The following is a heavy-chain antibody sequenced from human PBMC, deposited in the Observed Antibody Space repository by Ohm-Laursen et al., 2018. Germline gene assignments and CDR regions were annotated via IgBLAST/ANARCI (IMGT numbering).Heavy chain of an antibody. CDR3: ARDQGWVDY. CDR1: GGSISSSSYY. CDR2: INHSGST. V-gene: IGHV4-39*07. D-gene: IGHD6-19*01. J-gene: IGHJ4*02. Sequence: TLSLTCTVSGGSISSSSYYWGWIRQPPGKGLEWIGEINHSGSTNYNPSLKSRVTISVDTSKNQFSLKLSSVTAEDTAVYYCARDQGWVDYWGQGTLVTVSS.